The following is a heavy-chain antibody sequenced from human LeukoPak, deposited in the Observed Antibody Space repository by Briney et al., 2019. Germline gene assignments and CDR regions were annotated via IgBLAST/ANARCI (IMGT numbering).Heavy chain of an antibody. CDR1: GYSISSGYY. CDR2: IYHSGST. V-gene: IGHV4-38-2*02. J-gene: IGHJ4*02. CDR3: ASHRGYYDSSGYYPFDY. Sequence: SETLSLTCTVSGYSISSGYYWGWIRQPPGKGLEWIGSIYHSGSTYYNPSLKSRVTISVDTSKNQFSLKLSSVTAADTAVYYCASHRGYYDSSGYYPFDYWGQGTLVTVSS. D-gene: IGHD3-22*01.